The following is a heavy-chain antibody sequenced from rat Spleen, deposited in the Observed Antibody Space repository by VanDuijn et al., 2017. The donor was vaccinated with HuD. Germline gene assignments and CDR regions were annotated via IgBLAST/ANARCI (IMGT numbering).Heavy chain of an antibody. CDR1: GFTFSNYD. J-gene: IGHJ4*01. CDR3: TTGTTTYVMDA. D-gene: IGHD1-10*01. CDR2: ISYDGSST. Sequence: EVQLVESGGGLVQPGRSMKLSCAASGFTFSNYDMAWVRQAPTKGLEWVASISYDGSSTYYRDSVKGRFTISRDNAKSTLYLQMDSLRSEDTATYYCTTGTTTYVMDAWGQGASVTVSS. V-gene: IGHV5-20*01.